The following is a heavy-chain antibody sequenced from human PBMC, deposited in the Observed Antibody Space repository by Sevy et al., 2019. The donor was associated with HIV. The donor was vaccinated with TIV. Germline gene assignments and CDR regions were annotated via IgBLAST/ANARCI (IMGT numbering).Heavy chain of an antibody. V-gene: IGHV1-18*01. CDR2: ISAYNGNT. D-gene: IGHD6-13*01. J-gene: IGHJ4*02. CDR1: GYTFTSYG. Sequence: ASVKVSCKASGYTFTSYGISWVRQAPGQGLEWMGWISAYNGNTNYAQKPQGRVTMTTDTSTSTAYMELRSLRSDDTAVYYCARAGGIAAAGILPDYWGQGTLVTVSS. CDR3: ARAGGIAAAGILPDY.